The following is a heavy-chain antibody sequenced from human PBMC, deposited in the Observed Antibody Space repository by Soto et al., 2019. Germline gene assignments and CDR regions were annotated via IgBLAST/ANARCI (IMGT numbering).Heavy chain of an antibody. Sequence: GGSLRLSCVASGFTFTSQALNWVRQAPGKGLEWVSVVYSDGATDYADSVKGRFTISRDNSKNTLYLQMNDLRAEDTALYYCARPLGARHAYDIWGQGTMVT. V-gene: IGHV3-66*01. D-gene: IGHD1-26*01. J-gene: IGHJ3*02. CDR1: GFTFTSQA. CDR3: ARPLGARHAYDI. CDR2: VYSDGAT.